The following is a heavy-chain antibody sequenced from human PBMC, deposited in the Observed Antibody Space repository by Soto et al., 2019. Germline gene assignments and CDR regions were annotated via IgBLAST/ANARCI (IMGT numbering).Heavy chain of an antibody. CDR3: ARLVATAMVTQSFDP. V-gene: IGHV1-18*01. D-gene: IGHD5-18*01. CDR1: GYTFTSYG. J-gene: IGHJ5*02. CDR2: ISAYNGNT. Sequence: ASVKVSCKASGYTFTSYGIIWVRQANGQGLEWMGWISAYNGNTNYAQKLQGRVTMTTDTSTSTAYMELRSLRSDDTAVYYCARLVATAMVTQSFDPWGQGTLVTVSS.